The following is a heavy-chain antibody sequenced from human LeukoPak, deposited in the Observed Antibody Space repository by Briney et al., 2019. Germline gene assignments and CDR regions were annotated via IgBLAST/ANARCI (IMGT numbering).Heavy chain of an antibody. CDR2: ISSSSSYI. CDR1: GFTFSSYS. CDR3: ARPFDYIRDAFDI. Sequence: EGSLRLSCAASGFTFSSYSMNWVRQAPGKGLEWVSSISSSSSYIYYADSVKGRFTISRDNAKNSLYLQMNSLRAEDTAVYYCARPFDYIRDAFDIWGQGTMVTVSS. D-gene: IGHD4/OR15-4a*01. J-gene: IGHJ3*02. V-gene: IGHV3-21*01.